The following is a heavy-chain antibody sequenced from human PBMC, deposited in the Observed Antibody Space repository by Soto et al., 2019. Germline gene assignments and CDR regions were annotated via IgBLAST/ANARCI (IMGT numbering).Heavy chain of an antibody. D-gene: IGHD3-9*01. CDR2: IVVGSGNT. CDR3: AAAYYDILTGYPWVPDALDI. CDR1: GFTFTSSA. V-gene: IGHV1-58*01. J-gene: IGHJ3*02. Sequence: SVKVSCKASGFTFTSSAVQWVRQARGQRLEWIGWIVVGSGNTNYAQKFQERVTITRDMSTSTAYMELSSLRSEDTAVYYCAAAYYDILTGYPWVPDALDIWGQGTMVTVSS.